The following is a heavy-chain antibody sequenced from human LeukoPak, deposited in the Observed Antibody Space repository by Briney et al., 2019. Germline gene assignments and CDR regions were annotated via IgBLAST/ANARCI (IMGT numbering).Heavy chain of an antibody. Sequence: GGSLRLSCAAAGFTFSTCGMHWVRQAPGKGLEWVAFIPVDGSNKYYAGSVKGRFTISRDNSKNTLYLPMNSLRAEDTAVYYWAKDYYSDRGYPRREYWGQGTLVTVSS. V-gene: IGHV3-30*02. CDR2: IPVDGSNK. D-gene: IGHD1-26*01. J-gene: IGHJ4*02. CDR3: AKDYYSDRGYPRREY. CDR1: GFTFSTCG.